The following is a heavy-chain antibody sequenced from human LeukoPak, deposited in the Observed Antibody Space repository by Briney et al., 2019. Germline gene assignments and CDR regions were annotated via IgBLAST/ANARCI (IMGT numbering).Heavy chain of an antibody. V-gene: IGHV1-2*02. CDR2: INPNSGGT. J-gene: IGHJ4*02. D-gene: IGHD2-2*01. CDR1: GYTFTGYF. Sequence: ASVKVSCKASGYTFTGYFMHWVRQAPGQGLEWMGWINPNSGGTIYAQKFQGRVTMTRDTSISTAYMELSRLRSDDTAVYYCASSIVYCSSSSCYFNWGQGTLVTVSS. CDR3: ASSIVYCSSSSCYFN.